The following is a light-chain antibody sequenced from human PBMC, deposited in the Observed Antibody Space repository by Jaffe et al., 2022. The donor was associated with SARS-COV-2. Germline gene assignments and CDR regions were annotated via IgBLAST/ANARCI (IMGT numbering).Light chain of an antibody. CDR3: CSYVSNTRV. J-gene: IGLJ1*01. CDR2: DAT. CDR1: SSDVGTYNV. V-gene: IGLV2-23*01. Sequence: QSALTQPASVSGSPGQSITISCTATSSDVGTYNVVSWYQQHPGEAPKLMIYDATKRPSGVSNRFSASKSGNTASLTISGLQPEDEADYYCCSYVSNTRVFGTGTKVTVL.